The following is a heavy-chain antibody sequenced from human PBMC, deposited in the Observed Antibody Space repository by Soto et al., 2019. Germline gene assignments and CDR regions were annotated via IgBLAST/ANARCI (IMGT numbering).Heavy chain of an antibody. CDR1: SGSISSSNW. J-gene: IGHJ4*02. D-gene: IGHD3-10*01. CDR2: IYQSGST. Sequence: QVQLQESGPGLVKPSGTLSLTCAVSSGSISSSNWWSWVRQPPGKGLVWIGEIYQSGSTNYNPSLKSRVTISVDKSKHQFSLKLSSVTAADTAVYYCARDNVSGGRSRTKLHYWVQGTMVTVSS. V-gene: IGHV4-4*02. CDR3: ARDNVSGGRSRTKLHY.